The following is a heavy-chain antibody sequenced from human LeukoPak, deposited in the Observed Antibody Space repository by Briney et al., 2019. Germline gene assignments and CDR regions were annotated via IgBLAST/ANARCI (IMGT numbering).Heavy chain of an antibody. D-gene: IGHD2-15*01. CDR1: GFTFSSYA. Sequence: GGSLRLSCAASGFTFSSYAMHWVGQAPGKGLEGVAVISYDGSNKYYADSVKGRFTISRDNSKNTLYLQMNSLRAEDTAVYYCARGEDIVVVVAAMCLDYWGQGTLVTVSS. CDR3: ARGEDIVVVVAAMCLDY. V-gene: IGHV3-30*04. J-gene: IGHJ4*02. CDR2: ISYDGSNK.